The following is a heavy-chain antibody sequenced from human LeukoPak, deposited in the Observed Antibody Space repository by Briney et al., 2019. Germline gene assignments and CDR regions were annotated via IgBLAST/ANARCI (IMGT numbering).Heavy chain of an antibody. J-gene: IGHJ6*02. D-gene: IGHD1-26*01. V-gene: IGHV3-23*01. CDR1: GFTFSSYA. CDR3: AKRVSEWELGYGMDV. CDR2: ISGSGGST. Sequence: PGGCLRLSCAASGFTFSSYAMSWVRQAPGKGLEWVSAISGSGGSTYYADSVKGRFTISRDNSKNTLYLQMNSLRAEDTAVYYCAKRVSEWELGYGMDVWGQGTTVTVSS.